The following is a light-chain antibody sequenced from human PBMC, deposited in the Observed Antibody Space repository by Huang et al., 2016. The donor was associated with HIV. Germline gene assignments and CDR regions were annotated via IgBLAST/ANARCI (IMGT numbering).Light chain of an antibody. CDR3: QQYNKWPPWT. J-gene: IGKJ1*01. CDR2: DTS. CDR1: QSVSGN. Sequence: EIMMTQSPATLSVSPGETASQSVSGNLACYQQKPGQAPRLLIFDTSTRATGIPARFSGSGSGTEFTLTISDVQSEDFAVYSCQQYNKWPPWTFGQGTKVEI. V-gene: IGKV3-15*01.